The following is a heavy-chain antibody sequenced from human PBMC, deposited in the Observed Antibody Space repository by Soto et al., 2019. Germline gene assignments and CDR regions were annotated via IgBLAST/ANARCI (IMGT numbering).Heavy chain of an antibody. CDR3: ARDQDTYGSGTYKR. V-gene: IGHV3-74*03. D-gene: IGHD3-10*01. CDR1: GFTFSTFW. CDR2: INSDGTST. J-gene: IGHJ4*02. Sequence: EVQLVESGGGLVQPGGSLRLSCAASGFTFSTFWMHWVRQAPGKGLVWVSRINSDGTSTKYADSVKCRFSISRDNVKDPRYLQMNSLRAAATDMYDCARDQDTYGSGTYKRWGQGTPVTVSS.